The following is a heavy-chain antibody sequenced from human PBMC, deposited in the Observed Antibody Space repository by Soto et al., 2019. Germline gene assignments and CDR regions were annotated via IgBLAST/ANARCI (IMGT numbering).Heavy chain of an antibody. CDR1: GGSISGYY. CDR3: ARGSIDGDYPDY. CDR2: ISYSGST. Sequence: LSLTCTVSGGSISGYYWSWIRQPPGKGLEWIGYISYSGSTNYNLSLKSRVTISVDTSKNQLSLRLSSVTAADTAVYYCARGSIDGDYPDYWGHGTLVTVSS. D-gene: IGHD4-17*01. J-gene: IGHJ4*01. V-gene: IGHV4-59*01.